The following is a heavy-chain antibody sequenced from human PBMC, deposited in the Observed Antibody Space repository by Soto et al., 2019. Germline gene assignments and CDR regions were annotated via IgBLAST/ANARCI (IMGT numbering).Heavy chain of an antibody. D-gene: IGHD3-10*01. J-gene: IGHJ6*02. CDR1: GGSISGGGYY. Sequence: SETLSLTCTVSGGSISGGGYYWSWIRQHPGKGLEWIGYIYYSGSTYYNPSLKSRVTISIDTSKNQFSLKVTSVTAADTAVYYCARSKVSGSGSYYAPDFYYYYGMDVWGQGTTVTVSS. CDR3: ARSKVSGSGSYYAPDFYYYYGMDV. CDR2: IYYSGST. V-gene: IGHV4-31*03.